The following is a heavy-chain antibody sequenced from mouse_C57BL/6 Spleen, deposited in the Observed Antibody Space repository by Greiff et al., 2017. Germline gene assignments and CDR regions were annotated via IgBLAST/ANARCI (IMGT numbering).Heavy chain of an antibody. CDR2: IYPGDGDT. J-gene: IGHJ2*01. CDR1: GYAFRSYW. D-gene: IGHD2-4*01. V-gene: IGHV1-80*01. CDR3: ARGGIYYDYDDYFDY. Sequence: QVQLKQSGAELVQPGASVKISCKASGYAFRSYWMYWVKQRPGKGLEWIGQIYPGDGDTNYNGTFKGKATLTAAKYSSTAYMQLSSLTSEDSAVYFCARGGIYYDYDDYFDYWGQGTTLTVSS.